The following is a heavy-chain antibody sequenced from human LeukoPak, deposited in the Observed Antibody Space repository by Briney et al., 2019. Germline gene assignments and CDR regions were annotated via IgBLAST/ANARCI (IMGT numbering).Heavy chain of an antibody. V-gene: IGHV3-74*01. J-gene: IGHJ6*03. Sequence: GGSLRLSCAASGFTFSSYGMSWVRQAPGKGLVWVSRINSDESSTSYADSVKGRFTISRDNAKNTLYLQMNSLRAEDTAVYYCARDHRGSGSRYYYYYMDVWGKGTTVTISS. CDR1: GFTFSSYG. CDR3: ARDHRGSGSRYYYYYMDV. D-gene: IGHD3-10*01. CDR2: INSDESST.